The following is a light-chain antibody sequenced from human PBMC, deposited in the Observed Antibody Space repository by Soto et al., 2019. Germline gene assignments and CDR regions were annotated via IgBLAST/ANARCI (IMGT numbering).Light chain of an antibody. CDR3: QQYNNWPPYT. CDR1: QSVSSN. CDR2: GAS. Sequence: EIVMTQSPATLSVSPGEGATLSCRASQSVSSNLAWYQQKPGQAPRLLIYGASTRATGIPARFRGSGSGTDFTLTISSLQSEDFAVYYCQQYNNWPPYTFGQGTKLEIK. V-gene: IGKV3-15*01. J-gene: IGKJ2*01.